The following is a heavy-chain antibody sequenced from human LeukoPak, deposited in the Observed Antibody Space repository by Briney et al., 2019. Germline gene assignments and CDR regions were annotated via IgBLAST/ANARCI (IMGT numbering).Heavy chain of an antibody. J-gene: IGHJ3*02. V-gene: IGHV3-20*04. CDR3: ARDPGAMVRGVMSDI. Sequence: GGCLRLSCAPSVFTFDVYGTSGVRHAPGKGLEWVSGIIWNGGSTGDAPSVKGRFTISRDNAKNSLYLQMNSLRAEDTALYYCARDPGAMVRGVMSDIWGQGTMVTVSS. CDR2: IIWNGGST. D-gene: IGHD3-10*01. CDR1: VFTFDVYG.